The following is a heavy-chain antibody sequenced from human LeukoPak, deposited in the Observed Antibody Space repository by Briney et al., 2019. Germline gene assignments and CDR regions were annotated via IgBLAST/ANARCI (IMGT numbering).Heavy chain of an antibody. J-gene: IGHJ3*02. Sequence: SETLSLTCAVYGGSFSGYYWSWIRQPPGKGLEWIGEINHSGSTNYNPSLKSRVTISVATSKHQFSLKLSSVTAADTAVYYCARGGGAFDIWGQGTMVTVSS. V-gene: IGHV4-34*01. CDR1: GGSFSGYY. CDR2: INHSGST. CDR3: ARGGGAFDI. D-gene: IGHD3-16*01.